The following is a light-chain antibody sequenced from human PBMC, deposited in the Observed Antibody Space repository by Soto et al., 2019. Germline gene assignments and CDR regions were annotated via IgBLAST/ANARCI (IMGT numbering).Light chain of an antibody. CDR3: QQCSWHPFTVT. Sequence: EIVMTQSPATLSVSPGERATLSCRASQSVSSNLAWYQQKPGQAPRLLIYDASTRATVIPARFSGSGSGTEYTLTLSSLQSEDSAVYYCQQCSWHPFTVTFGGGTKVEIK. J-gene: IGKJ4*01. CDR1: QSVSSN. CDR2: DAS. V-gene: IGKV3-15*01.